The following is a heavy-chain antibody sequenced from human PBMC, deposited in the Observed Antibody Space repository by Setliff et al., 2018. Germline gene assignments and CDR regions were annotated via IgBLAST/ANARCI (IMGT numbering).Heavy chain of an antibody. CDR3: ARDGSAFFYQN. J-gene: IGHJ4*02. V-gene: IGHV1-2*02. CDR2: INPNRDDT. Sequence: ASVKVSCKASGYTFTDSFIHWVRQAPGQEFEWLGWINPNRDDTKYAQKFQHRILMAKDTSLNTVYVELSSLRSDDTATYYCARDGSAFFYQNWGQGSLVTVSS. CDR1: GYTFTDSF. D-gene: IGHD1-26*01.